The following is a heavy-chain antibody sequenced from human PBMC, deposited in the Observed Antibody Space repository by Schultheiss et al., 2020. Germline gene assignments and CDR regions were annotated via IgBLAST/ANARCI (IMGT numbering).Heavy chain of an antibody. CDR1: GGSISSYY. CDR3: ARVPYGSGMFDY. Sequence: SETLSLTCTVSGGSISSYYWSWIRQPPGKGLEWIGYIYYSGSTYYNPSLKSRVTISVDTSKNQFSLKLSSVTAADTAVYYCARVPYGSGMFDYWGRGTLVTVSS. CDR2: IYYSGST. V-gene: IGHV4-59*12. D-gene: IGHD3-10*01. J-gene: IGHJ4*02.